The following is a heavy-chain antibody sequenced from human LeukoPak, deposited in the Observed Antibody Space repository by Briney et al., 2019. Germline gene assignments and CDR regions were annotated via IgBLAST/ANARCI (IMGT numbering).Heavy chain of an antibody. CDR3: ARGQRGWSGYYNFDY. Sequence: PSETLSLTCAVYGGSFSGYYWSWIRQPPGKGLEWIGEINHSGSTNYNPSLKSRVTISVDTSKNQFSLKLSSVTAADTAVYYCARGQRGWSGYYNFDYWGQGTLVTVSS. J-gene: IGHJ4*02. CDR2: INHSGST. V-gene: IGHV4-34*01. D-gene: IGHD3-3*01. CDR1: GGSFSGYY.